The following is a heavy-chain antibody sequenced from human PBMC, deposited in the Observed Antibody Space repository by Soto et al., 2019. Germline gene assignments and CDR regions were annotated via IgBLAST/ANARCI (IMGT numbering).Heavy chain of an antibody. Sequence: PSETLSLTCTVSGGSIGTSGYCWSWIRQPPGKGLEWIGNIYYSGSTYYNPSLKSRVTISVDTSKNQFSLKLSSVTAADTAVYYCARTPLLWGQGTLVTVSS. D-gene: IGHD1-26*01. J-gene: IGHJ4*02. CDR2: IYYSGST. V-gene: IGHV4-31*03. CDR1: GGSIGTSGYC. CDR3: ARTPLL.